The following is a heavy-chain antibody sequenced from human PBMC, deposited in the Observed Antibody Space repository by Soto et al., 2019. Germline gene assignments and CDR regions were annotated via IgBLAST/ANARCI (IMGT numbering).Heavy chain of an antibody. D-gene: IGHD3-9*01. J-gene: IGHJ3*02. CDR3: AGPPQYFDWTDDAFDI. Sequence: VQLQQWGAGLLKPSETLSLTCAVYGGSFSGYYWSWIRQPPGKGLEWIGEINHSGSTNYNPSLKSRVTISVDTSKNQFSLKLSSVTAAVTAVYYCAGPPQYFDWTDDAFDIWGQGTMVTVSS. V-gene: IGHV4-34*01. CDR2: INHSGST. CDR1: GGSFSGYY.